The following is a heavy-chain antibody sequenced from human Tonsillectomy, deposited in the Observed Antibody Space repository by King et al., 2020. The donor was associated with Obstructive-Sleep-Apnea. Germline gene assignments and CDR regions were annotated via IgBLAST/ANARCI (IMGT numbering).Heavy chain of an antibody. J-gene: IGHJ4*02. V-gene: IGHV4-31*03. CDR3: ARGGPRANGVASYYLDS. CDR1: GGSISRGTYY. D-gene: IGHD2-8*01. CDR2: IYYTGST. Sequence: HVQLQESGPRLVKPSQTLSLTCSVFGGSISRGTYYGNWIRQRPGKGLEWIGYIYYTGSTYYNPSLKSRVTISIDTSENQFSLNLSSLTAADTAVYYCARGGPRANGVASYYLDSWGQGIPVTVSS.